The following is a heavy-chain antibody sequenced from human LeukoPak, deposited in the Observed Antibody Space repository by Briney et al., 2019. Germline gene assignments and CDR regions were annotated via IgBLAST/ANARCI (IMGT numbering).Heavy chain of an antibody. CDR3: ARIGSGNY. CDR2: IIPIFGTA. V-gene: IGHV1-69*13. J-gene: IGHJ4*02. CDR1: GYTFTSYY. D-gene: IGHD1-26*01. Sequence: SVKVSCKASGYTFTSYYMHWVRQAPGQGLEWMGGIIPIFGTANYAQKFQGRVTITADESTSTAYMELSSLRSEDTAVYYCARIGSGNYWGQGTLVTVSS.